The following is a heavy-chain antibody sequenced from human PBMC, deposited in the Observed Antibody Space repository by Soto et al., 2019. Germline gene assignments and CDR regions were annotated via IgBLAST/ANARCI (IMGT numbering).Heavy chain of an antibody. V-gene: IGHV4-39*01. CDR2: IYYSGST. J-gene: IGHJ4*02. Sequence: SETLCLTCTVSGGYISSSGGHWGWIRQPPGKGLEWIGSIYYSGSTYYNPSLKSRVTISVDTSKNQFSLKLGSVTAADTAVYYCARHTPAISISDHWGQGTLVTVSS. CDR1: GGYISSSGGH. D-gene: IGHD2-15*01. CDR3: ARHTPAISISDH.